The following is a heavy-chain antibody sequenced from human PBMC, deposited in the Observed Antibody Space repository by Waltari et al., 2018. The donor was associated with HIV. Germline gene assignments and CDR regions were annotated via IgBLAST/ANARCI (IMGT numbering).Heavy chain of an antibody. D-gene: IGHD2-15*01. Sequence: QVQLVESGGGLVQPGGSLRLSCAASGFIFRDFAIHWVRQAPGKGLEWVAVISRDGSSKYYADSVQCRFTISRDNSKNSLHLHMNSLRPKDTAVYYCAREGIVAAPFDFWGLGTLVTVSS. CDR2: ISRDGSSK. CDR1: GFIFRDFA. CDR3: AREGIVAAPFDF. V-gene: IGHV3-30*01. J-gene: IGHJ4*02.